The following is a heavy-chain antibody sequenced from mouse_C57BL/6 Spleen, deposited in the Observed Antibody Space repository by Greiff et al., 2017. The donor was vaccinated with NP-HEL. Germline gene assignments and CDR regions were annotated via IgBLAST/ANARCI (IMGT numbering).Heavy chain of an antibody. J-gene: IGHJ3*01. Sequence: QVQLQQPGAELVMPGASVKLSCKASGYTFTSYWMHWVKQRPGQGLEWIGEIDPSDSYTNYNQKFKGKSTLTVDKSSSTAYMQLSSLTSEDSAVYYCAILRYPFAYWGQGTLVTVSA. D-gene: IGHD1-1*01. V-gene: IGHV1-69*01. CDR3: AILRYPFAY. CDR1: GYTFTSYW. CDR2: IDPSDSYT.